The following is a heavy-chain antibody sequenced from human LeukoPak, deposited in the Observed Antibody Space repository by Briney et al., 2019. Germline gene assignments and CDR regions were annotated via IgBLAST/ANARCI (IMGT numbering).Heavy chain of an antibody. V-gene: IGHV4-31*03. CDR2: IYYSGST. J-gene: IGHJ5*02. D-gene: IGHD3-10*01. CDR1: GVSISSGGYC. Sequence: SETLSLTCTVSGVSISSGGYCWSWIRQHPGKGLEWIGYIYYSGSTYYNPSLKSRVTISVDTSKNQFSLKLSSVTAADTAVYYCARAYGSGSYYDGVNWFDPWGQGTLVTVSS. CDR3: ARAYGSGSYYDGVNWFDP.